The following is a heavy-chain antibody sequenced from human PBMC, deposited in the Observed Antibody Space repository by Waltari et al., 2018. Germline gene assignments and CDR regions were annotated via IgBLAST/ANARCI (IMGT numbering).Heavy chain of an antibody. CDR2: INPNSGGT. CDR1: GYTFTGYY. CDR3: AREGYCSGGSCPEYYFDY. J-gene: IGHJ4*02. Sequence: QVQLVQSGAEVKKPGASVKVSCKASGYTFTGYYMHWVRQAPDQGLEWMGWINPNSGGTNYAQKFQGRVTMTRDTSISTAYMELSRLRSDDTAVYYCAREGYCSGGSCPEYYFDYWGQGTLVTVSS. D-gene: IGHD2-15*01. V-gene: IGHV1-2*02.